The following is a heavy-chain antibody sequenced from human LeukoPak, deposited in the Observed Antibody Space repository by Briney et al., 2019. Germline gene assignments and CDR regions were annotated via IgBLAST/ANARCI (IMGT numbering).Heavy chain of an antibody. V-gene: IGHV4-39*01. Sequence: SETLSLTCTVSGGSTSSHSFYWGWIRHPPGKGLEWIGSIYYSGNTYYNPSLKSRVTISVDTSKNQFSLRLSSVTAADTAVYHCARLWYYGSGSPTLDYWGREPWSPSPQ. J-gene: IGHJ4*02. CDR2: IYYSGNT. CDR1: GGSTSSHSFY. D-gene: IGHD3-10*01. CDR3: ARLWYYGSGSPTLDY.